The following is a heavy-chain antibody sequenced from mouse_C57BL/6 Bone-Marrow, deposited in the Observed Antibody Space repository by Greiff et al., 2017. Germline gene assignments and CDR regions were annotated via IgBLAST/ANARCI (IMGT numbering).Heavy chain of an antibody. Sequence: QVQLQQPGAELVKPGASVKVSCKASGYTFTSYWMHWVKQRPGQGLEWIGRIHPSDSDTNYNQKFKGKATLTVDKSSSTAYMQLSSLTSEDSAVYYCAITTMITTGYYYAMDYWGQGTSVTVSS. V-gene: IGHV1-74*01. J-gene: IGHJ4*01. CDR2: IHPSDSDT. CDR3: AITTMITTGYYYAMDY. CDR1: GYTFTSYW. D-gene: IGHD2-4*01.